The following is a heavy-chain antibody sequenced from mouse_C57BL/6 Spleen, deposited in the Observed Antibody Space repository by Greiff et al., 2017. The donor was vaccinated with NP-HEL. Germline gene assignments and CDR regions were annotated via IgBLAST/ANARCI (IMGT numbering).Heavy chain of an antibody. Sequence: EVNVVESGPELVKPGDSVKISCKASGYSFTGYFMNWVMQSHGKSLEWIGRINPYNGDTFYNQKFKGKATLTVDKSSSTAHMELRSLTSEDSAVYYCARRGNYDYDGDFDYWGQGTTLTVSS. CDR3: ARRGNYDYDGDFDY. CDR2: INPYNGDT. V-gene: IGHV1-20*01. J-gene: IGHJ2*01. CDR1: GYSFTGYF. D-gene: IGHD2-4*01.